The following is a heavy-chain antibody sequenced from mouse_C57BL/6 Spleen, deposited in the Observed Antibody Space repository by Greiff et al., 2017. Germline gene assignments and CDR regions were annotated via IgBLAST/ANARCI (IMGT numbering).Heavy chain of an antibody. J-gene: IGHJ2*01. D-gene: IGHD1-1*01. CDR3: ARYTTVVATNYFDY. CDR2: IYPGSGST. V-gene: IGHV1-55*01. Sequence: QVQLKQPGAELVKPGASVKMSCKASGYTFTSYWITWVKQRPGRGLEWIGDIYPGSGSTNYNEKFKSKATLTVDTSSSTAYMQLSSLTSEDSAVYYCARYTTVVATNYFDYWGQGTTLTVSS. CDR1: GYTFTSYW.